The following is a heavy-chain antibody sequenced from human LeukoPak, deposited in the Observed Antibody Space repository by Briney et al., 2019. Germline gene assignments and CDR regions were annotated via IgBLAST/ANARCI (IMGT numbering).Heavy chain of an antibody. Sequence: ASVKVSCKASGYTFTSYGISWVRQAPGQGLEWMGWISAYNGNTNYAQKLQGRVTMTTDTSISTAYMELSSLTSEDTAVYFCARGLWSAHRREYYFDSWGQGTLVTVSS. V-gene: IGHV1-18*01. D-gene: IGHD3-3*01. CDR1: GYTFTSYG. CDR2: ISAYNGNT. J-gene: IGHJ4*02. CDR3: ARGLWSAHRREYYFDS.